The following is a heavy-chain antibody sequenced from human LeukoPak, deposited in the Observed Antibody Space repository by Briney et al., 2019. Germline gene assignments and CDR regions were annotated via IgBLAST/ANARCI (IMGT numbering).Heavy chain of an antibody. V-gene: IGHV3-48*02. CDR2: ISSSSSTI. Sequence: PGGSLRLSCAXSGFTFSSYSMNWVRQAPGKGLEWVSYISSSSSTIYYADSVKGRFTISRDNAKNSLYLQMNSLRDEDTAVYYCARDLRYDSSGYPDYWGQGTLVTVSS. CDR1: GFTFSSYS. D-gene: IGHD3-22*01. CDR3: ARDLRYDSSGYPDY. J-gene: IGHJ4*02.